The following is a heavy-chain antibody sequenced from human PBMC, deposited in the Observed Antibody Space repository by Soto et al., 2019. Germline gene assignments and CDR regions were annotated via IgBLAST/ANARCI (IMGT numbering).Heavy chain of an antibody. Sequence: SETLSLTCTVSGGSISSYYWSWIRQPPGKGLEWIGYIYYSGSTNYSPSLKSRVTISVDTSKNQFSLKLSSVTAADTAVYYCASSMVRGVILHGMDVWGQGTTVTVSS. CDR3: ASSMVRGVILHGMDV. CDR1: GGSISSYY. J-gene: IGHJ6*02. V-gene: IGHV4-59*01. CDR2: IYYSGST. D-gene: IGHD3-10*01.